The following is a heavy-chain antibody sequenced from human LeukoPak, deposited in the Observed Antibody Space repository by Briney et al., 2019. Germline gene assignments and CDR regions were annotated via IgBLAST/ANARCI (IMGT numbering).Heavy chain of an antibody. CDR3: AKSMDYYDSSGYY. Sequence: GASVKVSCKASGGTFSSYAISWVRQAPGQGLEWMGRIIPILGIANYAQKFQGRVTITADKSTSTAYMELSSLRSEDTAVYYCAKSMDYYDSSGYYWGQGTLVTVSS. CDR2: IIPILGIA. V-gene: IGHV1-69*04. CDR1: GGTFSSYA. D-gene: IGHD3-22*01. J-gene: IGHJ4*02.